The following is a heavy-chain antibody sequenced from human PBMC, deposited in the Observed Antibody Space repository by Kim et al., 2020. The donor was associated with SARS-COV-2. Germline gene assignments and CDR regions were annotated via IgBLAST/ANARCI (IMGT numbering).Heavy chain of an antibody. V-gene: IGHV3-33*05. CDR1: GFTFSSYG. CDR3: ARDGAMVRGVNTFFDY. J-gene: IGHJ4*02. Sequence: GGSLRLSCAASGFTFSSYGMHWVRQAPGKGLEWVAVISYDGSNKYYADSVKGRFTISRDNSKNTLYLQMNSLRAEDTAMYYCARDGAMVRGVNTFFDYWGQGTLVTVSS. D-gene: IGHD3-10*01. CDR2: ISYDGSNK.